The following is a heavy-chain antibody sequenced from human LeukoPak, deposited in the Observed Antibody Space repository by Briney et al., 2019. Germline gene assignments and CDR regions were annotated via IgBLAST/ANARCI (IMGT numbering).Heavy chain of an antibody. CDR3: ARVVSGWLYYFDY. CDR2: ISPSGTST. Sequence: GGSLRLSCAAAGFTFSSYSMNWVRQAPGEGLEWVSFISPSGTSTYYADSVKGRFTISRDNAKNSLYLQMNSLRAEDTAVYYCARVVSGWLYYFDYWGQGTLVTVSS. D-gene: IGHD6-19*01. V-gene: IGHV3-48*04. J-gene: IGHJ4*02. CDR1: GFTFSSYS.